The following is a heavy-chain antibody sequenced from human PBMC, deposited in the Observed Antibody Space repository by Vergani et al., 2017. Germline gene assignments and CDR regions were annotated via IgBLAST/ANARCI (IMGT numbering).Heavy chain of an antibody. CDR3: ARVNTETNGHLYYYYYMDV. J-gene: IGHJ6*03. CDR2: IDHTGRP. V-gene: IGHV4-34*01. Sequence: QVQLQQWGGGLLKPSETLSLTCVVNGGSFTSYHWTWIRQSPGEGLEWVGDIDHTGRPAYNPSLKSRLTMSLDKSRNQFSLTLNSVTATDTAIYFCARVNTETNGHLYYYYYMDVWGQGTAVTVS. D-gene: IGHD4-11*01. CDR1: GGSFTSYH.